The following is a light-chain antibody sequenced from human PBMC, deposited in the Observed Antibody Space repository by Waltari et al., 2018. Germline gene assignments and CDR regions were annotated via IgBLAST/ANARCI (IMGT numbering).Light chain of an antibody. CDR2: DVS. J-gene: IGLJ3*02. CDR1: SSDVGGYHY. CDR3: CSYGGTYSWV. Sequence: QSALTQPRSVSGSPGQSVTISCTGTSSDVGGYHYVSWYQPHPGKAPKLMIYDVSKRPSGVPDRFSGSQSGNTASLTISGLQAEDEADYYCCSYGGTYSWVFGGGTKLTVL. V-gene: IGLV2-11*01.